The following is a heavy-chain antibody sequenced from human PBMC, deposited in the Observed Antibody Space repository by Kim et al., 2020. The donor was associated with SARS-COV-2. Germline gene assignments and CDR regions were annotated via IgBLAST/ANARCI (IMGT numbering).Heavy chain of an antibody. CDR3: ARGSDSNSWYGTLYYYYGMDV. J-gene: IGHJ6*02. D-gene: IGHD6-13*01. CDR1: GYTFTSYD. V-gene: IGHV1-8*01. Sequence: ASVKVSCKASGYTFTSYDINWVRQATGQGLEWMGWMNPNSGNTGYAQKFQGRVTMTRNTSISTAYMELSSLRSEDTAVYYCARGSDSNSWYGTLYYYYGMDVWGQGTTVTVSS. CDR2: MNPNSGNT.